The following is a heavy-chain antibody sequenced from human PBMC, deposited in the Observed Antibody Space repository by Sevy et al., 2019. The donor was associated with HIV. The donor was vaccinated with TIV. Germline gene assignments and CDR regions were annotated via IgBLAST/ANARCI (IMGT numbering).Heavy chain of an antibody. Sequence: SQTLSLTCAISGDSVSSNSAAWNWIRQSPSRGLEWLGRTYYKSKSCNDYAVSVKSRITINPDTSKNQFSLQLNSVTPEDTAVYYCATDPDGYSSGGDVYWGQGTLVTVSS. D-gene: IGHD6-19*01. V-gene: IGHV6-1*01. CDR1: GDSVSSNSAA. CDR2: TYYKSKSCN. J-gene: IGHJ4*02. CDR3: ATDPDGYSSGGDVY.